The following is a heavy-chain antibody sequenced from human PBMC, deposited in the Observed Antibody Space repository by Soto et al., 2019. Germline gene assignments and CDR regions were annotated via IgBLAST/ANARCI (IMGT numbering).Heavy chain of an antibody. CDR2: INHSGST. V-gene: IGHV4-31*03. CDR3: ARRHGSGSYFRSLMEN. D-gene: IGHD3-10*01. J-gene: IGHJ4*02. Sequence: LSLTCTVSGGSISSGGYYWTWIRQHPGKGLEWIGEINHSGSTNYNPSLKSRVTISVDTSKNQFSLKLSSVTAADTAVYYCARRHGSGSYFRSLMENWGQGTRVTVSS. CDR1: GGSISSGGYY.